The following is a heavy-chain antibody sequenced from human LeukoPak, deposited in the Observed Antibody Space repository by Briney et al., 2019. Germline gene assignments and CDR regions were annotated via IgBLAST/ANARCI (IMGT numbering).Heavy chain of an antibody. CDR1: GGSINSYY. CDR3: ARVRYCSTNRCYDREFDN. CDR2: IYYTGST. V-gene: IGHV4-59*01. J-gene: IGHJ4*02. D-gene: IGHD2-2*01. Sequence: SETLSLTCTVSGGSINSYYWSWIRQPPGKGLEWIGYIYYTGSTNYNPSLKSRVTISVDTSKNQFSLKLNSVTAADTAVYYCARVRYCSTNRCYDREFDNWGQGTLVTVSS.